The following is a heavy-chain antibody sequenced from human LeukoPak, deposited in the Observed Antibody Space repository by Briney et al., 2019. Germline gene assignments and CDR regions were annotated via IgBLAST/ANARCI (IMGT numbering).Heavy chain of an antibody. J-gene: IGHJ4*02. CDR2: IYHSGSP. CDR3: ARAVEYSSSSIEH. CDR1: GDAISSGHHY. D-gene: IGHD6-6*01. Sequence: SQTLSLTCTVSGDAISSGHHYWSWIRQPPGKGLEWIGYIYHSGSPNYNPSLKSRVTISVVRSKNQFSLSLSSVTAADTAVYYCARAVEYSSSSIEHWGQGTLVTVSS. V-gene: IGHV4-30-2*01.